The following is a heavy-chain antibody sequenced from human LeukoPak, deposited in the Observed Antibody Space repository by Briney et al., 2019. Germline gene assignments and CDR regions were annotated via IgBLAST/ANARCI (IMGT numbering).Heavy chain of an antibody. CDR2: IYYSGSTT. V-gene: IGHV4-59*01. D-gene: IGHD4-11*01. Sequence: SETLSLTCTVFGGSISSYYWSWIRQFPGKGLEWIGYIYYSGSTTSFNPSLKSRVTISLDTSKNQFSLMLSPVTAADTAVYYCARRDSSRWREGSFDIWGQGTMVTVSS. J-gene: IGHJ3*02. CDR1: GGSISSYY. CDR3: ARRDSSRWREGSFDI.